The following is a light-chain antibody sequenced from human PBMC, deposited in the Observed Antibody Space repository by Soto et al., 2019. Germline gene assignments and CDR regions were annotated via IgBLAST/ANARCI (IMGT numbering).Light chain of an antibody. CDR3: LQYNDRPQT. CDR2: GSS. J-gene: IGKJ1*01. V-gene: IGKV3-15*01. CDR1: QSVGYY. Sequence: EIVMTQSPATLSVSPGGRAILSCRASQSVGYYLAWYQQRPGQAPRLLIFGSSTRAPGIPARFSGSGSGTDFTLTISSLQSEELAVYYCLQYNDRPQTFGQGTKVEI.